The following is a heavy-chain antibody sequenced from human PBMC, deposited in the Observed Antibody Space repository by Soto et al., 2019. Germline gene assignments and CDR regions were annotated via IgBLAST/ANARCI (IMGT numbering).Heavy chain of an antibody. CDR1: GFTFSDSA. V-gene: IGHV3-73*01. D-gene: IGHD2-15*01. Sequence: EVQLVESGGGLVQPGGSLKLSCAASGFTFSDSAMHWVRQASGKGLEWVGHIRNKANNYATAYAASVKGRFTISRDDSKNTAYLQMNSLKTADTAVYYCTRFGATGPPSWGQGTLVTVSS. CDR2: IRNKANNYAT. CDR3: TRFGATGPPS. J-gene: IGHJ4*02.